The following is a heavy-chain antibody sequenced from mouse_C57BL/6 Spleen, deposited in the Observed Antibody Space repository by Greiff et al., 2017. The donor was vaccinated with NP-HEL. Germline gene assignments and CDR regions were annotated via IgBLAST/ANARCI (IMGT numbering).Heavy chain of an antibody. Sequence: VQLQQSGAELVKPGASVKISCKASGYAFSSYWMNWVKQRPGKGLEWIGQIYPGDGDTNYNGKFKGKATLTADKSSSTAYMQLSSLTSEDSAVYFCARWDYGSSYGDFDYWGQGTTLTVSS. CDR2: IYPGDGDT. V-gene: IGHV1-80*01. J-gene: IGHJ2*01. D-gene: IGHD1-1*01. CDR3: ARWDYGSSYGDFDY. CDR1: GYAFSSYW.